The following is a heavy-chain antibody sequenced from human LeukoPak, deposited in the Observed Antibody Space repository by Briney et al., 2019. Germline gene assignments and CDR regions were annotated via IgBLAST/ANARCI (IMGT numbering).Heavy chain of an antibody. J-gene: IGHJ4*02. Sequence: GGSLRLSCAASGFTLSNYWMNWVRQAPGKGLEWVANMKHDGSEKSYVDSVKGRFTISRDDAKNSLYLEMNSLRAEDTALYYCARSPYSGSYGPFDYWGQGTLVTVSS. CDR3: ARSPYSGSYGPFDY. V-gene: IGHV3-7*04. CDR2: MKHDGSEK. CDR1: GFTLSNYW. D-gene: IGHD1-26*01.